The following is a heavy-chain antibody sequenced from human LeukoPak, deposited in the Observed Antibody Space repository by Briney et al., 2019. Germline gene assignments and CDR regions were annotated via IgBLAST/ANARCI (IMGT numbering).Heavy chain of an antibody. CDR1: GGTFISYA. D-gene: IGHD4-17*01. V-gene: IGHV1-69*13. J-gene: IGHJ4*02. CDR3: ARDLGKDDYGFARFDY. Sequence: GASVKVSCKASGGTFISYAISWVRQAPGQGLEWMGGIIPIFGTANYAQKFQGRVTITADESTSTAYMELSSLRSEDTAVYYCARDLGKDDYGFARFDYWGQGTLVTVSS. CDR2: IIPIFGTA.